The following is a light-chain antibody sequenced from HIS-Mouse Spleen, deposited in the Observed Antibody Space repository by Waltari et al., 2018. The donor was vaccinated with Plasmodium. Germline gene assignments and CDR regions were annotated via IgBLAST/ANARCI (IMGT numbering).Light chain of an antibody. CDR1: ALPKKY. CDR3: YSTDSSGNHRV. Sequence: SYELTQPPSVSVSPGQTARITCSGDALPKKYAYWYQQKSGQAPWLVIYEDSKRPSGIPGGFPGSISGTMATLTISGAQVEDEADYYCYSTDSSGNHRVFGGGTKLTVL. J-gene: IGLJ3*02. V-gene: IGLV3-10*01. CDR2: EDS.